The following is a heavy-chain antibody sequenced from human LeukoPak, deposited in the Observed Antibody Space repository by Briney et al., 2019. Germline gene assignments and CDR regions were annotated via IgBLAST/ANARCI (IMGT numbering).Heavy chain of an antibody. CDR2: INPSGGST. J-gene: IGHJ4*02. D-gene: IGHD1-14*01. Sequence: ASVKVSCKASGYTFTSYYMHWVRQAPGQGLEWMGIINPSGGSTSYAQKFQGRVTMTRDTSTSTVYMELSSLRAEDTAVYCCAKGNPGLAIPGYWGQGTLVTVSS. CDR3: AKGNPGLAIPGY. V-gene: IGHV1-46*01. CDR1: GYTFTSYY.